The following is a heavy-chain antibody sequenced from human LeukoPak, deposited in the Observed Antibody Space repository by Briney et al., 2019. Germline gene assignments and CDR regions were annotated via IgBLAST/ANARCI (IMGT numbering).Heavy chain of an antibody. CDR3: AKGGGFDWLNYYYMDV. V-gene: IGHV3-30*04. J-gene: IGHJ6*03. CDR1: GFTFANYV. Sequence: GGSLRLSCAASGFTFANYVTHWVRQAPGKGLEWVAVTSPDEGLKFYGDSVKGRFTISRDNSKNTLYLQMSSLRAEDTAVYYCAKGGGFDWLNYYYMDVWGKGTTVIISS. D-gene: IGHD3-9*01. CDR2: TSPDEGLK.